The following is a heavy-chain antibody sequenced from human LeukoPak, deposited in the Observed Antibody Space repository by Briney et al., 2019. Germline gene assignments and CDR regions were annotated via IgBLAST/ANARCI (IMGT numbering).Heavy chain of an antibody. Sequence: GGSLRLSCAASGFTFSSYSMNWVRQAPGKGLEWVSSISSSSSYIYYADSVKGRFTISRDNAKNSLYLQMNSLRAEDTAVYYCARGTRGYSYQNDYWGQGTLVTVSS. CDR2: ISSSSSYI. CDR1: GFTFSSYS. CDR3: ARGTRGYSYQNDY. D-gene: IGHD5-18*01. V-gene: IGHV3-21*01. J-gene: IGHJ4*02.